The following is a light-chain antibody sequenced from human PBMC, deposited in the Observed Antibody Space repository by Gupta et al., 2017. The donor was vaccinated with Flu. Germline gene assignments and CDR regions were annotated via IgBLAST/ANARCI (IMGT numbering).Light chain of an antibody. Sequence: QSALAQPASVSGSPGQSITISCAGTSRDIGSFNLVSWYQQHPGGAPKVLIYKDTERPSGVSDRFSASKSGNTASLTISGLQVEDEADYYCCSHAPGDTYVFGTGTQVTV. CDR1: SRDIGSFNL. CDR3: CSHAPGDTYV. CDR2: KDT. V-gene: IGLV2-23*01. J-gene: IGLJ1*01.